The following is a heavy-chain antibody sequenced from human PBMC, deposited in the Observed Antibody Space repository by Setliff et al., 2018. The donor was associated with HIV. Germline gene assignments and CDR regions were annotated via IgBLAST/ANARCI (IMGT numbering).Heavy chain of an antibody. CDR2: IYYSGST. CDR1: GGSISSGGYY. D-gene: IGHD3-16*02. J-gene: IGHJ4*02. V-gene: IGHV4-31*03. CDR3: ARVPPLKAFGGVISLYYFDY. Sequence: SETLSLTCTVSGGSISSGGYYWSWICQHPGKGLEWIGYIYYSGSTYYNPSLKSRVTISVDTSKNQFSLKLSSVTAADTAVYYCARVPPLKAFGGVISLYYFDYWGQGTLVTVSS.